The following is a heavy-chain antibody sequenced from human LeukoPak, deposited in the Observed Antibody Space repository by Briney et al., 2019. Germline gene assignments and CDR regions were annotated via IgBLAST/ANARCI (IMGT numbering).Heavy chain of an antibody. J-gene: IGHJ4*02. D-gene: IGHD3-22*01. CDR2: IHPSGML. V-gene: IGHV4-31*03. CDR3: SRGLDSRKLGY. CDR1: GASFNSDDQY. Sequence: TSSETLSLTCTVSGASFNSDDQYWNWIRQSPGKGLEWIGSIHPSGMLYNNPSLESRVTMSRDTSKNQFSLNLNSVTAPDTAVYFCSRGLDSRKLGYWGRGILVTVSS.